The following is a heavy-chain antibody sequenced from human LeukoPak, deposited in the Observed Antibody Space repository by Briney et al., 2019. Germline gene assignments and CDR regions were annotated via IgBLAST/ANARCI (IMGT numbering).Heavy chain of an antibody. CDR1: GFTFSYYG. CDR3: AKEGTGCGGDCYSDY. J-gene: IGHJ4*02. Sequence: GGSLRLSCAASGFTFSYYGMSWVRQAPGKGLEWVSAISGSGGNTYYADSAKGRFTISRDNSRNTLYLQVNSLRGEDTAVYYCAKEGTGCGGDCYSDYWGQGTLLTVSS. D-gene: IGHD2-21*02. CDR2: ISGSGGNT. V-gene: IGHV3-23*01.